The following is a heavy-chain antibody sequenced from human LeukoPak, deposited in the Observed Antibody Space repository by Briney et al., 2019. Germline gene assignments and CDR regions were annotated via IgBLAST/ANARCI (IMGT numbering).Heavy chain of an antibody. J-gene: IGHJ6*03. Sequence: ASVKVSCKASGGTFSSYAISWVRQAPGQGLEWMGGIIPIFGTANYAQKFQGRVTITTDESTSTAYMELSSLRSEDMAVYYCARTTAVLNYYYYYMDVWGKGTTVTVSS. D-gene: IGHD2-2*01. CDR1: GGTFSSYA. CDR2: IIPIFGTA. V-gene: IGHV1-69*05. CDR3: ARTTAVLNYYYYYMDV.